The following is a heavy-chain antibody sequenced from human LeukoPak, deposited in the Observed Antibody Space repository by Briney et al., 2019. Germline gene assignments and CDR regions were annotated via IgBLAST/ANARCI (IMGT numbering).Heavy chain of an antibody. D-gene: IGHD2-2*01. J-gene: IGHJ4*02. CDR3: AILGYCSSTSCSYYFDY. CDR2: IRYDGSNK. CDR1: GFTFSSYG. Sequence: PGGSLRLSCAASGFTFSSYGMHWVRQAPGKGLGWVAFIRYDGSNKYYADSVKGRLTISRDNSKNTLYLQMNSLRAEDTAVYYCAILGYCSSTSCSYYFDYWGQGTLVTVSS. V-gene: IGHV3-30*02.